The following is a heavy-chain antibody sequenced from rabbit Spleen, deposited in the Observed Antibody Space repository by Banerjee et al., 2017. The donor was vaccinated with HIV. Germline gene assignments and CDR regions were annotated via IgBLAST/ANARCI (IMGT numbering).Heavy chain of an antibody. CDR1: GVSFSGNSY. V-gene: IGHV1S40*01. CDR3: ARDTGSSFSSYGMDL. Sequence: QSLEESGGDLVKPGASLTLTCIASGVSFSGNSYMCWVSQAPGKGLEWIACIDTGSSGFSYFASWAKGRFTISKTSSTTVTLQMTSLTAADTATYFCARDTGSSFSSYGMDLWGPGTLVTVS. J-gene: IGHJ6*01. D-gene: IGHD8-1*01. CDR2: IDTGSSGFS.